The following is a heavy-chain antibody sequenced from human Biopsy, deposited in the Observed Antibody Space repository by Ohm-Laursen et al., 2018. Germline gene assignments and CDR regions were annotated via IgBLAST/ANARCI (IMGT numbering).Heavy chain of an antibody. Sequence: SLRLSCAAPGFTFSDYYMTWIRQAPGKGLEWLSYISNSGNTIYYADSVKGRFTISRDNAKKSVFLQMNSLRADDTAVYYCATGDYGSGTYYSNIYYGVDVWGQGTTVTVSS. D-gene: IGHD3-10*01. J-gene: IGHJ6*02. CDR3: ATGDYGSGTYYSNIYYGVDV. CDR1: GFTFSDYY. V-gene: IGHV3-11*01. CDR2: ISNSGNTI.